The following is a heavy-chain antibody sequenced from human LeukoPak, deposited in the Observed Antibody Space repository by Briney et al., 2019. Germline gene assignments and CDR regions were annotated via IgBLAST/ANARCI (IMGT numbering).Heavy chain of an antibody. CDR2: IKQDGSEK. Sequence: PGGSLRLSCAASGFNFSSYWMSWVRQAPGKGLEWVANIKQDGSEKYYVDSVKGRFTISRDNAKNSLYLQMNSLRAEDTAVYYCARDRLVSNFLGYYYYGMDVWGQGTTVTVSS. CDR1: GFNFSSYW. J-gene: IGHJ6*02. CDR3: ARDRLVSNFLGYYYYGMDV. V-gene: IGHV3-7*01. D-gene: IGHD4-11*01.